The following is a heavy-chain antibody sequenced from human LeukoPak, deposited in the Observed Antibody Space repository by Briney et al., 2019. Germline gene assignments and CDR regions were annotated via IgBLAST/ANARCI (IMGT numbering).Heavy chain of an antibody. CDR1: GGSISSSSYY. CDR2: IYYSGST. CDR3: AREEQQLGDRLRYGMDV. Sequence: PSETLSLTCTVSGGSISSSSYYWGWIRQPPGKGLEWIGSIYYSGSTYYNPSLKSRVTISVDTSKNQFSLKLSSVTAADTAVYYCAREEQQLGDRLRYGMDVWGQGTTVTVSS. J-gene: IGHJ6*02. V-gene: IGHV4-39*07. D-gene: IGHD6-13*01.